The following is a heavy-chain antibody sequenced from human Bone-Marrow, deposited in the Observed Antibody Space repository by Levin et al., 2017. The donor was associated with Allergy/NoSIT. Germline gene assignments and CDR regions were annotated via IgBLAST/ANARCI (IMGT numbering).Heavy chain of an antibody. Sequence: PGGSLRLSCKGSGYSFTSYWISWVRQMPGKGLEWMGRIDPSDSYTNYSPSFQGHVTISADKSISTAYLQWSSLKASDTAMYYCAREVVPAAIRNSNWFDPWGQGTLVTVSS. D-gene: IGHD2-2*01. CDR3: AREVVPAAIRNSNWFDP. CDR2: IDPSDSYT. CDR1: GYSFTSYW. J-gene: IGHJ5*02. V-gene: IGHV5-10-1*01.